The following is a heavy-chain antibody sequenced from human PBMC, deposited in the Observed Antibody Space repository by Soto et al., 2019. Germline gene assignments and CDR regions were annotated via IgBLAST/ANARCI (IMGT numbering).Heavy chain of an antibody. CDR2: IYYTGST. CDR3: ARGPGASGTYHYFFDY. J-gene: IGHJ4*02. D-gene: IGHD3-10*01. V-gene: IGHV4-59*01. CDR1: GGSLSSYC. Sequence: LSLTCTVSGGSLSSYCWSWIRQPPGKGLEWIGYIYYTGSTNYNPSLKSRVTISLDASKNQFSLDLNSATAADTAVYYCARGPGASGTYHYFFDYWGPGTLVTVPS.